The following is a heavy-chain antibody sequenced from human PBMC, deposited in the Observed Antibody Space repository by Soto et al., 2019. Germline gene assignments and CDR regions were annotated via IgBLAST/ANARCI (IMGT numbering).Heavy chain of an antibody. CDR3: AKRRGAGGHFDY. D-gene: IGHD2-15*01. Sequence: DVQLLESGGGLVQPEGSLRLSCAASGFPFSSYAMGWVRQGPGKGLEWVAVVSIGGSTHYADSVRGRFTISRDNSKNTLALQMNSLTAEDTAVYCCAKRRGAGGHFDYWGQGALVTVSS. CDR1: GFPFSSYA. CDR2: VSIGGST. J-gene: IGHJ4*02. V-gene: IGHV3-23*01.